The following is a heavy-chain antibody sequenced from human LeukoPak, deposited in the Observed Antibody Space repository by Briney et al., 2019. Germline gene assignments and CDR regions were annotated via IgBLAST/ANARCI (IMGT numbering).Heavy chain of an antibody. CDR2: IYYSGST. D-gene: IGHD2-2*01. Sequence: SETLSLTCTVSGGSISSGGYYWSWIRQHPGKGLEWIGYIYYSGSTYYNPSLKSRVTISVDRSKNQFSLKLSSVTAADTAVYYCARGGVPAAFDYWGQGTLVTVSS. CDR3: ARGGVPAAFDY. CDR1: GGSISSGGYY. J-gene: IGHJ4*02. V-gene: IGHV4-31*03.